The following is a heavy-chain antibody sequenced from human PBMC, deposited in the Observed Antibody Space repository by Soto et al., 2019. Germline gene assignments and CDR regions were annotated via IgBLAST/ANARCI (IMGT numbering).Heavy chain of an antibody. J-gene: IGHJ4*02. CDR3: AISQVDVDIVATKGVYYFDY. CDR2: ISGSGGST. D-gene: IGHD5-12*01. CDR1: GFTFSSYA. Sequence: GGSLRLSCAASGFTFSSYAMSWVRQAPGKGLEWVSAISGSGGSTYYADSVKGRFTISRDNSKNTLYLQMNSLRAEDTAVYYCAISQVDVDIVATKGVYYFDYWGQGTLVTVSS. V-gene: IGHV3-23*01.